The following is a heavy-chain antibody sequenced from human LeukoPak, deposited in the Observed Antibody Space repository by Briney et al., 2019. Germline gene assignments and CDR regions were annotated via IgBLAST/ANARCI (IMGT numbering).Heavy chain of an antibody. D-gene: IGHD3-9*01. V-gene: IGHV3-7*03. J-gene: IGHJ4*02. CDR3: ARGVEIRYFD. CDR1: GLTFSNCW. Sequence: GGSLRLSCAASGLTFSNCWMSWVRQAPGKGLEWVANIKQDGSEKYYVDSVKGRFTMSRDNAKNSLFLQMNSLRAEDTAVYYCARGVEIRYFDWGQGTLVTVSS. CDR2: IKQDGSEK.